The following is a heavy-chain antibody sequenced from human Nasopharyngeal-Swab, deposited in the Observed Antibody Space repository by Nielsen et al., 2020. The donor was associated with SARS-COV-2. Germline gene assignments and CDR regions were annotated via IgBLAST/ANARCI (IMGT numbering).Heavy chain of an antibody. D-gene: IGHD6-19*01. V-gene: IGHV1-2*06. CDR1: GYTFTVYS. Sequence: ASVKVSCKASGYTFTVYSMHWVRQAPGQGLEWMGRINPNSGGTNYAQKFQGRVTMTRDTSISTAYMELSRLRSDDTAVYYCARDPTSVAGTGDYYYGMDVWGQGTTVTVSS. J-gene: IGHJ6*02. CDR2: INPNSGGT. CDR3: ARDPTSVAGTGDYYYGMDV.